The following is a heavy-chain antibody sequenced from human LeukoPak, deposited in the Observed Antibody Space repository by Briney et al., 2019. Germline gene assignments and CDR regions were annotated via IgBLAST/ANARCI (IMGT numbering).Heavy chain of an antibody. CDR3: AKTLPSSSRTMDA. Sequence: PGGSLRLSCAASGFTFSSYGMHWVRQAPGKGLEWVAVISYDGSNKYYADSVKGRFTISRDNSKNTLYLQMNSLRAEDTAVYYCAKTLPSSSRTMDAWGRGTTVTVSS. CDR2: ISYDGSNK. D-gene: IGHD6-6*01. CDR1: GFTFSSYG. V-gene: IGHV3-30*18. J-gene: IGHJ6*02.